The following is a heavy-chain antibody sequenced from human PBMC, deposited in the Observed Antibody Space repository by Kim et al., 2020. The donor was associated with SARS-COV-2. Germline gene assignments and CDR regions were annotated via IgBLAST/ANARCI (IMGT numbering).Heavy chain of an antibody. CDR1: GGTFSSYA. D-gene: IGHD3-22*01. CDR2: IIPIFGTA. CDR3: ARVSGYYDSSGYYDY. Sequence: SVTVSCKASGGTFSSYAISWVRQAPGQGLEWMGGIIPIFGTANYAQKFQGRVTITADESTSTSYMELSSLRSENTAVYYCARVSGYYDSSGYYDYWGQGTLVTVSS. V-gene: IGHV1-69*13. J-gene: IGHJ4*02.